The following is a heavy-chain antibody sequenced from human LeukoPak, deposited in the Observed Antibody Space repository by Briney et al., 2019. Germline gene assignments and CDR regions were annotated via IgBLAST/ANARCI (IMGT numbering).Heavy chain of an antibody. CDR2: INHSGST. V-gene: IGHV4-34*01. Sequence: SETLSLTCAVYGGSFSGYYWSWIRQPPGKGLEWMGEINHSGSTNYNPSLKSRVTISVDTSKNQFSLKLSSVTAADTAVYYCARAAKRHSSGWYSFAYWGQGTLVTVSS. J-gene: IGHJ4*02. D-gene: IGHD6-19*01. CDR1: GGSFSGYY. CDR3: ARAAKRHSSGWYSFAY.